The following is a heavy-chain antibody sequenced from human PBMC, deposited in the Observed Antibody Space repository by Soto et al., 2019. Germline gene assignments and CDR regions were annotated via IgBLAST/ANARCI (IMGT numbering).Heavy chain of an antibody. CDR3: ARGPHQLIVPWEDNWFDP. CDR2: IIPIFGTA. Sequence: SVKVSCKASGGTFSSYAISWVRQAPGQGLEWMGGIIPIFGTANYAQKFQGRVTITADESTSTAYMELSSLRSEDTAVYYCARGPHQLIVPWEDNWFDPWGQGTLVTVSS. V-gene: IGHV1-69*13. D-gene: IGHD3-22*01. J-gene: IGHJ5*02. CDR1: GGTFSSYA.